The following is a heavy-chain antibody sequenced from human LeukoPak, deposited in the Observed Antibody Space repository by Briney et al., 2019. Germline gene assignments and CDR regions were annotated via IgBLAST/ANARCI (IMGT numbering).Heavy chain of an antibody. CDR3: ARGPTRITIFGVVITGLIDY. V-gene: IGHV1-8*02. CDR2: MNPNSGNT. D-gene: IGHD3-3*01. CDR1: GYTFTGYY. J-gene: IGHJ4*02. Sequence: ASVKVSCKASGYTFTGYYMHWVRQAPGQGLEWMGWMNPNSGNTGYAQKFQGRVTMTRNTSISTAYMELSSLRSEDTAVYYCARGPTRITIFGVVITGLIDYWGQGTLVTVSS.